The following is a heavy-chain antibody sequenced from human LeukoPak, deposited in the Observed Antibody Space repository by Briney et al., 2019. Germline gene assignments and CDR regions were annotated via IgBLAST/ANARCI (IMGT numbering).Heavy chain of an antibody. D-gene: IGHD4-17*01. CDR3: ARDLEYGDYIPFDY. CDR2: ISYDGSNK. CDR1: GFTFSSYA. V-gene: IGHV3-30*04. Sequence: GGSLRLSCAASGFTFSSYAMHWVRQAPGKGLEWVAVISYDGSNKYYADSAKGRFTISRDNSKNTLYLQMNSLRAEDTAVYYCARDLEYGDYIPFDYWGQGTLVTVSS. J-gene: IGHJ4*02.